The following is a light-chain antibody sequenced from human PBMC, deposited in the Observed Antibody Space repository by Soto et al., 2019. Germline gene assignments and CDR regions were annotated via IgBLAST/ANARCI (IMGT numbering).Light chain of an antibody. V-gene: IGKV1-5*01. J-gene: IGKJ2*01. Sequence: DFPMTQSPPTLSASVGDSVTITCRASQSINNWLAWYQQKPGKAPKVLIYDASNLESGVPSRFSGSGSGTGFTLTISSLQPDDFATYYCQQYNSYRYTFGQGTKLEIK. CDR2: DAS. CDR3: QQYNSYRYT. CDR1: QSINNW.